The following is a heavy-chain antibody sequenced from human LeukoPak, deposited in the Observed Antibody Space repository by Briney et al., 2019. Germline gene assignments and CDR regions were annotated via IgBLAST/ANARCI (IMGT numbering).Heavy chain of an antibody. J-gene: IGHJ4*02. V-gene: IGHV4-59*01. Sequence: KPSETLSLTCTVSGGSISSYCWSWIRQPPGKGLEWIGYIYYSGSTNYNPSLKSRVTISVDTSKNQFSLKLSSVTAADTAVYYCARVDLRYFDWLSTCYFDYWGQGTLVTVSS. CDR3: ARVDLRYFDWLSTCYFDY. CDR2: IYYSGST. CDR1: GGSISSYC. D-gene: IGHD3-9*01.